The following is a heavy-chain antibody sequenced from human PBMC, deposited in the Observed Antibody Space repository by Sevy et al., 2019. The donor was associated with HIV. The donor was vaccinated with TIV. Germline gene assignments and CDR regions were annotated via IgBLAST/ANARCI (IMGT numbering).Heavy chain of an antibody. J-gene: IGHJ4*02. CDR1: GGSVSSGSYY. Sequence: SETLSLTCTVSGGSVSSGSYYWSWIRQPPGKGLGWIGYIYYSGSTNYNPSLKSRVTISVDTSKNQFSLKLSSVTAADTAVYYCASRTTYGDYGYWGQGTLVTVSS. CDR2: IYYSGST. D-gene: IGHD4-17*01. CDR3: ASRTTYGDYGY. V-gene: IGHV4-61*01.